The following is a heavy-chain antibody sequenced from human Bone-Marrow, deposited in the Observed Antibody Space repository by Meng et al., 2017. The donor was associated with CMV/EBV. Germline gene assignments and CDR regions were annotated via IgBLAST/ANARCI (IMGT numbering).Heavy chain of an antibody. CDR3: AHWTYYYDSSGYYY. CDR1: GFSLSTSGVG. V-gene: IGHV2-5*01. J-gene: IGHJ4*02. Sequence: SGPTLVKPTQTLTLTCTFSGFSLSTSGVGVGWIRQPPGKALEWLALIYWNDDKRYSPSLKSRLTITKDTSKNQVVLTMTNMDPVDTATYYCAHWTYYYDSSGYYYWGQGTLGTVSA. CDR2: IYWNDDK. D-gene: IGHD3-22*01.